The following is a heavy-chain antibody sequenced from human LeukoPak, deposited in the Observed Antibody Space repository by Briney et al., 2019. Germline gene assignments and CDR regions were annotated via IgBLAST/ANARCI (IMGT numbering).Heavy chain of an antibody. CDR1: GFSFSDYY. CDR3: ARDYYHSSGYYAFDI. CDR2: ISSSSNTI. Sequence: TGGSLRLSCAASGFSFSDYYMSWIRQAPGKGLEWVSNISSSSNTINYADPVKGRFTISRDNAKNSPYLQMNSLRAEDTAVYYCARDYYHSSGYYAFDIWGQGTMVTVSS. J-gene: IGHJ3*02. D-gene: IGHD3-22*01. V-gene: IGHV3-11*04.